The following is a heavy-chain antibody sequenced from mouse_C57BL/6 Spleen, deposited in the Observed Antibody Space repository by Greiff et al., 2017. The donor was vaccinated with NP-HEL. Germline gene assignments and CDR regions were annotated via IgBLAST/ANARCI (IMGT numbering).Heavy chain of an antibody. D-gene: IGHD2-4*01. Sequence: EVKLMESGGGLVKPGGSLKLSCAASGFTFSSYAMSWVRQTPEKRLEWVATISDGGSYTYYPDNVKGRITISRDNAKNNLYLQMSHLKSEDTAMYYCARDEGLPYFDVWGTGTTVTVSS. V-gene: IGHV5-4*01. CDR3: ARDEGLPYFDV. CDR2: ISDGGSYT. CDR1: GFTFSSYA. J-gene: IGHJ1*03.